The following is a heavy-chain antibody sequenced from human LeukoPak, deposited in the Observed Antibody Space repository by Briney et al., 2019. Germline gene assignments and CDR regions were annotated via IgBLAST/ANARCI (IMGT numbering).Heavy chain of an antibody. CDR1: GGTFTNYA. CDR3: ARGGGVDILTGFQY. CDR2: IIPILDVT. V-gene: IGHV1-69*04. D-gene: IGHD3-9*01. Sequence: SVKVSCKASGGTFTNYAINWVRQAPGQGLEWMGRIIPILDVTNYAQKFQGRVTITADQSTSTAYMELGSLRSEDTGVYYCARGGGVDILTGFQYWGQGTLVTVSS. J-gene: IGHJ4*02.